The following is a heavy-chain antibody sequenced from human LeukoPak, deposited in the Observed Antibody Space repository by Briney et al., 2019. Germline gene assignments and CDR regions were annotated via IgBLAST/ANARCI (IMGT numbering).Heavy chain of an antibody. CDR2: ISSSGSTI. CDR1: GFTFSSYS. J-gene: IGHJ6*02. D-gene: IGHD6-6*01. Sequence: GGSLRLSCATSGFTFSSYSMNWVHQAPGKGLEWVSYISSSGSTIYYADSVKGRFTISRDNAKNSLYLQMNSLRAEDAAVYYCARDWSIAGTYYYYGMDVWGQGTTVTVSS. CDR3: ARDWSIAGTYYYYGMDV. V-gene: IGHV3-48*04.